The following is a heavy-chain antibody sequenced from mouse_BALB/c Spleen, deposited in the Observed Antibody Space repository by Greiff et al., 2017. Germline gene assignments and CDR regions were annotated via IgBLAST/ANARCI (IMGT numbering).Heavy chain of an antibody. Sequence: EVQGVESGGGLVKPGGSLKLSCAASGFTFSDYYMYWVRQTPEKRLEWVATISDGGSYTYSPDSVKGRFTISRDNAKNNLYLQMSSLKSEDTAMYYCARGNYRYDGYAMDYWGQGTSVTVSS. D-gene: IGHD2-14*01. CDR3: ARGNYRYDGYAMDY. V-gene: IGHV5-4*02. J-gene: IGHJ4*01. CDR2: ISDGGSYT. CDR1: GFTFSDYY.